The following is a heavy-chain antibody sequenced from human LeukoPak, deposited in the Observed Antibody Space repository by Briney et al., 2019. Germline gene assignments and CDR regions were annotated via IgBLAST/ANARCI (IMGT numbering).Heavy chain of an antibody. V-gene: IGHV3-23*01. J-gene: IGHJ6*02. D-gene: IGHD1-26*01. Sequence: RQXXXKXXXWVSAISGSGGSTYYADSVKGRFTISRDNSKNTLYLQMNSLRAEDTAVYYCAKDGRDYGMDVWGQGTTVTVSS. CDR3: AKDGRDYGMDV. CDR2: ISGSGGST.